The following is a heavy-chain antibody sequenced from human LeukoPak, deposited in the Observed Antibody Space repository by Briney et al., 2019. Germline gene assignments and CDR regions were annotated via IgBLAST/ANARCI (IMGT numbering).Heavy chain of an antibody. V-gene: IGHV5-51*01. J-gene: IGHJ4*02. CDR3: ARRYDDSGYAVDS. D-gene: IGHD3-22*01. Sequence: GESLKISCKGSGYSFTSYWIGWVRRMPGKGLEWMGIIYPGDSDTRYSPSFQGQVTISADKSISTAYLEWRSLKASDTAMYYCARRYDDSGYAVDSWGQGTLVTVSS. CDR2: IYPGDSDT. CDR1: GYSFTSYW.